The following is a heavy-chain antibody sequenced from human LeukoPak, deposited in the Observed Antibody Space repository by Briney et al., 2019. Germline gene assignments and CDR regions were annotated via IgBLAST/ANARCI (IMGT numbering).Heavy chain of an antibody. CDR1: GGTFSIYA. J-gene: IGHJ6*02. D-gene: IGHD1-26*01. CDR3: ARDQESTVPKWGDELYHYGMDV. Sequence: SVTVSCTSSGGTFSIYAISWVRQAPGQGLEWMGGIIPIFGTANYAQKFQGRVTITADESTSTAYMELSSLRSEDTAVYYCARDQESTVPKWGDELYHYGMDVWGQGTTVTVSS. V-gene: IGHV1-69*01. CDR2: IIPIFGTA.